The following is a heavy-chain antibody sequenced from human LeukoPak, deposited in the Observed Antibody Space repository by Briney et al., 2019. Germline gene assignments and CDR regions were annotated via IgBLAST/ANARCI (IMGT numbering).Heavy chain of an antibody. CDR2: IYTSGST. J-gene: IGHJ4*02. Sequence: SETLSPTCTVSGGSISSYYWSWIRQPAGKGLEWIGRIYTSGSTNYNPSLKSRVTISVDKSKNQFSLKLSSVTAADTAVYYCARGYSSSFDYWGQGTLVTVSS. V-gene: IGHV4-4*07. CDR3: ARGYSSSFDY. CDR1: GGSISSYY. D-gene: IGHD6-19*01.